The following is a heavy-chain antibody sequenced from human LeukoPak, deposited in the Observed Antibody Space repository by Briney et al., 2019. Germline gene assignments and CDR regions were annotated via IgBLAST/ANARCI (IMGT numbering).Heavy chain of an antibody. J-gene: IGHJ5*02. V-gene: IGHV4-39*01. CDR2: IYYSGST. CDR1: GGSISSSSYY. Sequence: SETMSLTCTVSGGSISSSSYYWGWIRQPPGKGPEWIGSIYYSGSTYCNPSLKSRVTISVDTSKNQFSLKLSSVTAADTAVYYCARLGIAVAGTDWFDPWGQGTLVTVSS. CDR3: ARLGIAVAGTDWFDP. D-gene: IGHD6-19*01.